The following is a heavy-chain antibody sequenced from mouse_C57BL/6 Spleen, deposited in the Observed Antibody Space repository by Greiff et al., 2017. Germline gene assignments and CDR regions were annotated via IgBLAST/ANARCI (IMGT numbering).Heavy chain of an antibody. CDR2: IWSGGST. D-gene: IGHD3-3*01. CDR1: GFSLTSYG. J-gene: IGHJ2*01. CDR3: ARGTPHFDY. V-gene: IGHV2-2*01. Sequence: VQLQQSGPGLVQPSQSLSITCTVSGFSLTSYGVHWVRQSPGKGLEWLGVIWSGGSTDYNAAFISRLSISKDNPKSQVFFKMNSLQADDTAIYYCARGTPHFDYWGQGTTLTVSS.